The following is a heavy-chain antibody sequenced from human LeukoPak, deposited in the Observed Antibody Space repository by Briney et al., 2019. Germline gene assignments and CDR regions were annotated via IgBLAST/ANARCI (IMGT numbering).Heavy chain of an antibody. V-gene: IGHV3-74*01. CDR2: IDSDGSST. D-gene: IGHD5-18*01. CDR3: ARGLGGYSYGP. CDR1: GFSLIAYS. Sequence: GGSLRLSCAASGFSLIAYSMNWVRQAPGKGLVWVSHIDSDGSSTNYADSVKGRFTISRDNAKNTLYLQMNSLRAEDTAVYYCARGLGGYSYGPWGQGTLVTVSS. J-gene: IGHJ4*02.